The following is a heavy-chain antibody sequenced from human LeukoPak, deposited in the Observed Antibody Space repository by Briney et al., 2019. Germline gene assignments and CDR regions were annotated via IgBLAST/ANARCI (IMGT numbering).Heavy chain of an antibody. CDR2: IIPILGIA. J-gene: IGHJ5*02. V-gene: IGHV1-69*02. Sequence: SVKVSCKASGGTFSSYTISWVRQAPGQGLEWMGRIIPILGIANYAQKFQGRVTITADKSTSTAYMELSSLRSEDTAVYYCARGGSGKDIVLTVYGSWFDPWGQGTLVTVSS. CDR1: GGTFSSYT. CDR3: ARGGSGKDIVLTVYGSWFDP. D-gene: IGHD2-8*01.